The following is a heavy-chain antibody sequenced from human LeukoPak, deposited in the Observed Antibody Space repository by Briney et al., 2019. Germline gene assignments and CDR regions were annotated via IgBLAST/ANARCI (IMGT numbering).Heavy chain of an antibody. CDR1: GYTFTGYY. CDR2: INPNSGGT. V-gene: IGHV1-2*06. Sequence: ASVKVSCKASGYTFTGYYMHWVRQAPGQGLEWMGRINPNSGGTNYAQKFQGRVTMTRDTSISTAYMELSRLRSDDTAVYYCAREGDYGDYPTDYWGQGTLVTVSS. CDR3: AREGDYGDYPTDY. D-gene: IGHD4-17*01. J-gene: IGHJ4*02.